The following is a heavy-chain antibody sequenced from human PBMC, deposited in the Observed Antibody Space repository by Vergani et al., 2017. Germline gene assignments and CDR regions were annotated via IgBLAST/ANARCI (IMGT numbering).Heavy chain of an antibody. J-gene: IGHJ4*02. D-gene: IGHD3-16*02. Sequence: VQLVESGGGLVQPGGSLRLSCAASGFTFSSYWMSWVRQAPGKGLEWVANIKQDGSEKYYVDSVKGRFTISRDNAKNSLYLQMNSLRDEDTGVYYCARXGGEARGYGYDWGSYRWELDYWGQGTLVTVSS. CDR3: ARXGGEARGYGYDWGSYRWELDY. CDR1: GFTFSSYW. CDR2: IKQDGSEK. V-gene: IGHV3-7*03.